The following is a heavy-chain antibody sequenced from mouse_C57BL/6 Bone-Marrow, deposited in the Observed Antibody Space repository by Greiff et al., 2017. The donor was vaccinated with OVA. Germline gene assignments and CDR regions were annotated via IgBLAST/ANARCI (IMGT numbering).Heavy chain of an antibody. J-gene: IGHJ3*01. CDR3: ARRLLRFAY. V-gene: IGHV1-4*01. D-gene: IGHD1-1*01. CDR2: INPSSGYT. CDR1: GYTFTSYT. Sequence: VMLVESGAELARLGASVKMSCKASGYTFTSYTMHWVKQRPGQGLEWIGYINPSSGYTKYNQKFKDKATLTADKSSSTAYMQLSSLTSEDAAVYYCARRLLRFAYWGQGTLVTVSA.